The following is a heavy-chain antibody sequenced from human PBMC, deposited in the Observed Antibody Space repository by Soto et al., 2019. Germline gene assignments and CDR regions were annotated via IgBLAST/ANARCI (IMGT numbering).Heavy chain of an antibody. J-gene: IGHJ4*02. Sequence: QVQLVESGGGLVKPGGSLRLSCAASGFTFSDYYVSWIRQAPGKGLEWLSYISRATYTNYADSAKGRFTISRDNAKNSVLLQMNSLRADDTAVYYCACSSSWYKVFDYWGQGTLVTVSS. V-gene: IGHV3-11*06. CDR3: ACSSSWYKVFDY. CDR1: GFTFSDYY. CDR2: ISRATYT. D-gene: IGHD6-13*01.